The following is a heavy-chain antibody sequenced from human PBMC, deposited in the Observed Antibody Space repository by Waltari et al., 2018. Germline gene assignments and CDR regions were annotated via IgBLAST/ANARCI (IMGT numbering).Heavy chain of an antibody. CDR1: GGSFSGYY. CDR3: ARGGGSGYGSRPPFDI. V-gene: IGHV4-34*01. CDR2: INHSVST. D-gene: IGHD5-12*01. J-gene: IGHJ3*02. Sequence: QVQLQQWGAGLLKPSETLSLTCAVYGGSFSGYYWSWIRQPPGKGLEWIGEINHSVSTNYNPYLKSRVTISVDTSKNQFSLKLSSVTAADTAVYYCARGGGSGYGSRPPFDIWGQGTMVTVSS.